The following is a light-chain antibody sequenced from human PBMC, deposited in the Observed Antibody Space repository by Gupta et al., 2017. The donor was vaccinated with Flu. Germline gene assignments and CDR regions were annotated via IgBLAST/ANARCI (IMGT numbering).Light chain of an antibody. V-gene: IGKV1-5*03. CDR2: KAS. Sequence: DIQMTQSPSTLSASVGDRVTITCRASQRISSWLAWYQHKPGKAPKLLIYKASSLERGVPSRFSGSGSGTEFTLTISSLQPDDFATYYCQQYNSYSYTFGQGTKLEIK. CDR3: QQYNSYSYT. J-gene: IGKJ2*01. CDR1: QRISSW.